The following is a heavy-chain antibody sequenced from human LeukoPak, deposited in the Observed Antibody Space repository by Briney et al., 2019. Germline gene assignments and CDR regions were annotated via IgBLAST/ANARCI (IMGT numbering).Heavy chain of an antibody. CDR1: GGTFSSYA. J-gene: IGHJ4*02. D-gene: IGHD6-13*01. CDR2: IIPIFGTA. Sequence: ASVKVSCKASGGTFSSYAISWVRQAPGQGLEWMGGIIPIFGTANYAQKFQGRVTITADESTSTAYMELSSLRSEDTAVYYCARDRASVAAARMGDWGQGTLVTVSS. CDR3: ARDRASVAAARMGD. V-gene: IGHV1-69*13.